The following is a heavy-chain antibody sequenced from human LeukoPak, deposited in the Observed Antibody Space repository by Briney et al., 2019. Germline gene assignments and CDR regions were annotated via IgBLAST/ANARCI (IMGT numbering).Heavy chain of an antibody. CDR1: GDSISSYY. D-gene: IGHD5-12*01. CDR2: IYYSGST. V-gene: IGHV4-59*08. CDR3: ARTDSGYDPDPYYFGY. Sequence: PSETLSLTCTVSGDSISSYYCSWIRQPPGKGLEWIGYIYYSGSTNYNPSLKSRVTISVDTSKNQFSLKLSSVTAADTAVYYCARTDSGYDPDPYYFGYWGQGTLVTVSS. J-gene: IGHJ4*02.